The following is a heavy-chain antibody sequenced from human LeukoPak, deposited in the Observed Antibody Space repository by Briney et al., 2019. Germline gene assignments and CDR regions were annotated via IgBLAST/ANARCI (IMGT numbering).Heavy chain of an antibody. V-gene: IGHV4-39*07. D-gene: IGHD3-10*01. Sequence: SETLSLTCTVSGGSISSSSYYWGWIRQPPGKGLEWIGSIYYSGTTNYNPSLKSRVTMSIDTSKNQFSLKLSSVTAADTAIYYCARDAKYYYGSRTYFFFEYWGQGTLLSVSS. CDR3: ARDAKYYYGSRTYFFFEY. J-gene: IGHJ4*02. CDR2: IYYSGTT. CDR1: GGSISSSSYY.